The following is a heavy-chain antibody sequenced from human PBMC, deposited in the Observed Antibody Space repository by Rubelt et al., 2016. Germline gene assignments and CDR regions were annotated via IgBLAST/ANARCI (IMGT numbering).Heavy chain of an antibody. CDR2: IWYDGSNK. J-gene: IGHJ4*02. CDR1: GFTFNRYG. Sequence: VHLVESGGGLVQPGGSLRLSCAASGFTFNRYGMHWVRQAPGKGLEWVALIWYDGSNKYYADSVRGRLTISRDESKNTVFLQMNSLRGEDTAVYYCARDAPGAAASTDYWGQGTLVTVSS. CDR3: ARDAPGAAASTDY. D-gene: IGHD2-2*01. V-gene: IGHV3-33*01.